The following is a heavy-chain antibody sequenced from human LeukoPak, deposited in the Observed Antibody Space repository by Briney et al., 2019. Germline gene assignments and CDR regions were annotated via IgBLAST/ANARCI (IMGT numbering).Heavy chain of an antibody. Sequence: GGSLRLSCAASGFTVSSNYMSWVRQAPGKGLEWVSVIYSGGSTYYADSVKGRFTISRDNAKNSLYLQMNSLRAEDTAVYYCARDWAPILWFGELSTYYFDYWGQGTLVTVSS. CDR2: IYSGGST. CDR1: GFTVSSNY. CDR3: ARDWAPILWFGELSTYYFDY. D-gene: IGHD3-10*01. J-gene: IGHJ4*02. V-gene: IGHV3-53*01.